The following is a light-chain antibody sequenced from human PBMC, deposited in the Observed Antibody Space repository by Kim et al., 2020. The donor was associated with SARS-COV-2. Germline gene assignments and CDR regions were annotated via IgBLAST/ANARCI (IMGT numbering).Light chain of an antibody. CDR2: DAS. CDR3: QYGVF. J-gene: IGKJ2*01. Sequence: IVLTQSPATLSLSPGERATLSCRTSQSISRVLAWYQQNPGQAPRLLIYDASTRATGIPARFSGSGSETAFTLTINSLEPDDFAVYYCQYGVFFGQGTKLEIK. V-gene: IGKV3-11*01. CDR1: QSISRV.